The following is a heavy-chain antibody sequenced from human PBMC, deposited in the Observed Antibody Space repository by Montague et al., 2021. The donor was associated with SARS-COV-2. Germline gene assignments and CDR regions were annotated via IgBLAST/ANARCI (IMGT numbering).Heavy chain of an antibody. Sequence: SETLSLTCTVAGGSISSSSYYWGWIRQPPGKGLEWFGSIYHSGXTXYXXXXKXRVTISVDTSKNQFSLKLSSVTAADTAVYYCARHGKTRIAMIVVVIGYFDYWGQGTLVTVPS. D-gene: IGHD3-22*01. CDR3: ARHGKTRIAMIVVVIGYFDY. J-gene: IGHJ4*02. V-gene: IGHV4-39*01. CDR2: IYHSGXT. CDR1: GGSISSSSYY.